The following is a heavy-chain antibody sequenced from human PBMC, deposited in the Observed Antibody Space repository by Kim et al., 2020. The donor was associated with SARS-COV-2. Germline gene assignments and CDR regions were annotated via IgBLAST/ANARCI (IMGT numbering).Heavy chain of an antibody. J-gene: IGHJ6*02. Sequence: SVKVSCKASGGTFSSYAISWVRQAPGQGLEWMGGIIPIFGTANYAQKFQGRVTITADESTSTAYMELSSLRSEDTAVYYCARDRVGREVTYYYDSSGYYQMPYYYYYGMDVWGQGTTVTVSS. CDR3: ARDRVGREVTYYYDSSGYYQMPYYYYYGMDV. D-gene: IGHD3-22*01. V-gene: IGHV1-69*13. CDR1: GGTFSSYA. CDR2: IIPIFGTA.